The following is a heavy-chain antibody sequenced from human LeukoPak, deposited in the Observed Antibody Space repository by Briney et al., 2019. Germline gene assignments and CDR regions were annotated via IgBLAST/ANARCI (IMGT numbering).Heavy chain of an antibody. D-gene: IGHD3-22*01. V-gene: IGHV3-74*01. Sequence: PGVSLTLSCAASGFTFSSYWLHWVRQAPGRGLVWVSRISTDGSTTDYADSVKGRFTISRDNAKNTLYLQVNSLGAEDTAVYYCARESYYDCSGFDYWGQGTLVTVSS. CDR3: ARESYYDCSGFDY. J-gene: IGHJ4*02. CDR1: GFTFSSYW. CDR2: ISTDGSTT.